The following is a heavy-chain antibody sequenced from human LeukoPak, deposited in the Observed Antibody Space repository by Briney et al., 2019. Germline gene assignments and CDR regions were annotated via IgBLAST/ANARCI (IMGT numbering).Heavy chain of an antibody. CDR3: TTDSSGSNY. Sequence: GGSLRPSCAASGFTFSNAWMSWVRQAPGKGLEWGGRIKSKTDGGTTDYAAPVKGRFTISRDDSKNTLYLQMNSLKTEDTAVYYCTTDSSGSNYWGQGTLVTVSS. CDR2: IKSKTDGGTT. D-gene: IGHD1-26*01. J-gene: IGHJ4*02. V-gene: IGHV3-15*01. CDR1: GFTFSNAW.